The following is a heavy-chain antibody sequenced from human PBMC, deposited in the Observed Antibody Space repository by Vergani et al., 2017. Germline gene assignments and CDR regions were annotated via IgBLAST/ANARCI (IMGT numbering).Heavy chain of an antibody. CDR3: ARVGSIVGATLDAFDI. CDR1: GGSISSYY. D-gene: IGHD1-26*01. V-gene: IGHV4-59*12. Sequence: QVQLQESGPGLVKPSETLSLTCTVSGGSISSYYWSWIRQPPGKGLEWIGYIYYSGSTNYNPSLKSRVTISVDTSKNQFSLKLSSVTAADTAVYYCARVGSIVGATLDAFDIWGQGTMVTVSS. J-gene: IGHJ3*02. CDR2: IYYSGST.